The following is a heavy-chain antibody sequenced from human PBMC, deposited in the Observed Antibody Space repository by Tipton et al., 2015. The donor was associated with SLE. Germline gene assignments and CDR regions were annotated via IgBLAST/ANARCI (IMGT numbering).Heavy chain of an antibody. D-gene: IGHD6-13*01. Sequence: TLSLTCTVSGGSISSGDYYWSWIRQSPGKGLEWIGYIYYSGSTYYNPSLKSRVTISVDTSKNQFSLKLSSVTAADTAVYYCASRGAAAAPGWYFDLWGRGTPVTVSS. CDR3: ASRGAAAAPGWYFDL. V-gene: IGHV4-30-4*01. J-gene: IGHJ2*01. CDR1: GGSISSGDYY. CDR2: IYYSGST.